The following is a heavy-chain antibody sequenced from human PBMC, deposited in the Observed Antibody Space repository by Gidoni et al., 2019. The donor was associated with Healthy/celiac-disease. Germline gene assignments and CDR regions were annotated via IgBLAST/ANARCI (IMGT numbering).Heavy chain of an antibody. CDR2: ISGSGGST. CDR3: AKCDRATGGSCYSNGFFY. CDR1: GFTFSSYA. Sequence: EVQLLESGGGLVQPGGSLRLSCAASGFTFSSYAMSWVRQAPGKGLEWVSAISGSGGSTYYADSVKGRFTISRDNSKNTLYLQMNSLRAEDTAVYYCAKCDRATGGSCYSNGFFYWGQGTLVTVSS. J-gene: IGHJ4*02. V-gene: IGHV3-23*01. D-gene: IGHD2-15*01.